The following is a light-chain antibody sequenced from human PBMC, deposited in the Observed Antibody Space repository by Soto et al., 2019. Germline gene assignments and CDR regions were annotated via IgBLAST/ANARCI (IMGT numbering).Light chain of an antibody. CDR1: SSDVGGYNY. V-gene: IGLV2-11*01. CDR2: DVS. Sequence: QSALTQPASVSGSPGQSITISCTGTSSDVGGYNYVSWYQQHPGKAPKVMIYDVSKRPSGVPDRFSGSRSGNTASLTISGLQAEDEADYYCCSYAGSYTLVFGGGTKLTVL. CDR3: CSYAGSYTLV. J-gene: IGLJ3*02.